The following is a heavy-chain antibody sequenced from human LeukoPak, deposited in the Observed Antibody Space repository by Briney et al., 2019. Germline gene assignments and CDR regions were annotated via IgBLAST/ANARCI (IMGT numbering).Heavy chain of an antibody. D-gene: IGHD1-14*01. J-gene: IGHJ6*02. CDR2: AYYSGST. Sequence: SETLSLTCTVSGGSISSNYWSWIRQPPGKGLEWIGYAYYSGSTNYNPSLKSRVTISVDRSKNQFSLKLSSVTAADTAIYYCARTTGFHFGVDVWGQGTTVTVSS. CDR3: ARTTGFHFGVDV. V-gene: IGHV4-59*01. CDR1: GGSISSNY.